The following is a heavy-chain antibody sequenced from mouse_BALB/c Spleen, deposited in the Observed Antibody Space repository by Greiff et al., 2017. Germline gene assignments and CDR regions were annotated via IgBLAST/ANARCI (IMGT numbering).Heavy chain of an antibody. CDR2: IYYSGTI. V-gene: IGHV3-5*02. D-gene: IGHD1-1*02. J-gene: IGHJ4*01. CDR1: GISITTGNYR. CDR3: ARDDYLYAMDY. Sequence: EVKLQESGPGLVKPSQTVSLTCTVTGISITTGNYRWSWIRQFPGNKLEWIGYIYYSGTITYNPSLTSRTTITRDTSKNQFFLEMNSLTAEDTATYYCARDDYLYAMDYWGQGTSVTVSS.